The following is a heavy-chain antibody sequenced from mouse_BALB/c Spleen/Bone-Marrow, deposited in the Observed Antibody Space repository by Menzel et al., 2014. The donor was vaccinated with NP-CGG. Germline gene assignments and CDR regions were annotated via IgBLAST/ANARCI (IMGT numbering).Heavy chain of an antibody. V-gene: IGHV3-2*02. D-gene: IGHD2-4*01. J-gene: IGHJ3*01. CDR1: GYSITRDYA. CDR2: ISYSGSI. CDR3: ARSSSYDYDVGFAY. Sequence: VQLKESGPGLVKPSQSLSLTCIVTGYSITRDYAWNWIRQFPGNKQEWIGYISYSGSITYNPSLESRISITRDTSKNRFFLQLNSVTTEDTATYYCARSSSYDYDVGFAYWGQGTLVTVSA.